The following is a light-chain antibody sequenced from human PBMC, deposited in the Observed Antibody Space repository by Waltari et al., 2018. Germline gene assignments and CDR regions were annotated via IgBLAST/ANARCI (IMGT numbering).Light chain of an antibody. CDR1: GGEVGTNDF. Sequence: QLALAQPPSFSGLLDKSTTSSCLESGGEVGTNDFSSCTQHHPKKAPKVIIYELNKGPSGISNRFSGSKSDNTASLTISGLQAEDEAHYYCCSYAGSFRHVLFGGGTKLTVL. CDR2: ELN. J-gene: IGLJ2*01. CDR3: CSYAGSFRHVL. V-gene: IGLV2-23*02.